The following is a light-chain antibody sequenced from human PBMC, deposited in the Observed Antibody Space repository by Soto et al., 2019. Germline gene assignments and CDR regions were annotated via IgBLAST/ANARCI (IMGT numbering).Light chain of an antibody. CDR3: AAWDDSRKGV. CDR1: TSNIGSNF. J-gene: IGLJ2*01. CDR2: NNN. V-gene: IGLV1-47*02. Sequence: QSVLTQSPSVSGTPGQRVTISCSGSTSNIGSNFVYWYQQLPGTAPKLLICNNNQRPSGVPDRFSGSKSGTSDSLAISGRRSEDEADYYCAAWDDSRKGVFGGGTKLTVL.